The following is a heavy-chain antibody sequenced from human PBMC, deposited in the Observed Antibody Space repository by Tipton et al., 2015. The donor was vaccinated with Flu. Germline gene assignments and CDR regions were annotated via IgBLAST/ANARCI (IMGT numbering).Heavy chain of an antibody. CDR1: GGSIRGYY. Sequence: TLSLTCTVSGGSIRGYYWNWIRQFPGKGLEWIGFVYYTGSTNYKSSLKSRVTISTDTSTNQVSLKMNSVIDADTAVYYCARGPPGPSIRAYYFDIWGQGALVTVSS. CDR3: ARGPPGPSIRAYYFDI. J-gene: IGHJ4*02. V-gene: IGHV4-59*01. D-gene: IGHD2-21*01. CDR2: VYYTGST.